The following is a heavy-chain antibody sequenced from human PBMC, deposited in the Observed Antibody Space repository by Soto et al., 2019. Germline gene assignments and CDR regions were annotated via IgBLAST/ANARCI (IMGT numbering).Heavy chain of an antibody. D-gene: IGHD3-3*01. V-gene: IGHV1-69*13. CDR1: GGTFSSYA. Sequence: SVKVSCKASGGTFSSYAISGVRQAPGRGLEWMGGIIPIFGTANYAQKFQGRVTITADESTSTAYMELSSLRSEDTAVYYCARGQNTIFGVVDYYSYGMDVWGQGTTVTVSS. CDR3: ARGQNTIFGVVDYYSYGMDV. CDR2: IIPIFGTA. J-gene: IGHJ6*02.